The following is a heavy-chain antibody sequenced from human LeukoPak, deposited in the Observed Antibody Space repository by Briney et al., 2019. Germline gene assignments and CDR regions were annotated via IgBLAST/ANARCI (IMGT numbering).Heavy chain of an antibody. D-gene: IGHD6-13*01. CDR3: ARGAAAGRIWVDY. CDR2: ISYDGSNK. J-gene: IGHJ4*02. CDR1: GFTFSSYA. V-gene: IGHV3-30*04. Sequence: PGGSLRLSCAASGFTFSSYAMHWVRQAPGQGLEWVAVISYDGSNKYYADSVKGRFTISRDNSKNTLYLQMNSLRAEDTAVYYCARGAAAGRIWVDYWGQGTLVTVSS.